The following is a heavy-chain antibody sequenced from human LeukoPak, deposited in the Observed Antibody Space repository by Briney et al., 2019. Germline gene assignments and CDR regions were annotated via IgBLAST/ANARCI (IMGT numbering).Heavy chain of an antibody. CDR3: ARVGHGLAVGNDY. J-gene: IGHJ4*02. CDR2: ISSGSNTI. V-gene: IGHV3-48*01. Sequence: PGGSLRLSCAASGFIFSSYSLNWVRQAPGKGLEWVSYISSGSNTIYYADSVKGRFTISRDNAKNSLYLQMNSLRAEDTAVYFCARVGHGLAVGNDYWGQGTQVTVSS. D-gene: IGHD6-19*01. CDR1: GFIFSSYS.